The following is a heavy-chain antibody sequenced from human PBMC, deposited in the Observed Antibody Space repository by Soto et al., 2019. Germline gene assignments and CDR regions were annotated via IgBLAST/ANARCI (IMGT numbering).Heavy chain of an antibody. J-gene: IGHJ6*02. V-gene: IGHV3-21*01. CDR3: ASGWQLKDYYAMDV. CDR1: GFTFSSYG. Sequence: EVQLVESGGGLVKPGGSLRLSCVGSGFTFSSYGLHWVRQAPGKGLEWVSSISSRSSYIYYADSVKGRFTISRDNAKRSLFLQKNTLRAEDTAMYYWASGWQLKDYYAMDVWGQGTTVTVSS. D-gene: IGHD1-1*01. CDR2: ISSRSSYI.